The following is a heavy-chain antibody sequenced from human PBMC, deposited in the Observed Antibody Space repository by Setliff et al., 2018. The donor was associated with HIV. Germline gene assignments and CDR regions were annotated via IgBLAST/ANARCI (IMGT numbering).Heavy chain of an antibody. V-gene: IGHV4-39*01. J-gene: IGHJ4*02. CDR3: ARFSVVVTAPGY. CDR1: GGSISSSSYY. Sequence: PSETLSLTCTVSGGSISSSSYYWDWIRQPPGKSLEWVGSIFYTGSTNYRPSLESRVIVSLDTSKNQFSLKLSSVTAADTAVYYCARFSVVVTAPGYWGRGTLVTVSS. D-gene: IGHD2-21*02. CDR2: IFYTGST.